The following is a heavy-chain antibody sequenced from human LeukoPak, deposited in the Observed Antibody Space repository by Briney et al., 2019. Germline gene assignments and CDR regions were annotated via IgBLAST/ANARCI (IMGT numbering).Heavy chain of an antibody. CDR1: GGSISSYY. J-gene: IGHJ4*02. Sequence: SETLSLTXTVSGGSISSYYWSWIRQAPGKGLEWIGYTYYSGSTNYNPSLKRRVTISVDTSKNQFSLKLSSVTAADTAVYYCARTPDYGGFDYWGQGTLVTVSS. D-gene: IGHD4/OR15-4a*01. V-gene: IGHV4-59*01. CDR3: ARTPDYGGFDY. CDR2: TYYSGST.